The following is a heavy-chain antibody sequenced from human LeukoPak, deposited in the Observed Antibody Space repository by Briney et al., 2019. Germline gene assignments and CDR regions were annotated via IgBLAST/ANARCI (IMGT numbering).Heavy chain of an antibody. Sequence: SVKVSCKASGGTFSSYAISWVRQAPGQGLEWMGGIIPIFGTANYAQKFQGRVTITADESTSTAYMELSSLRSEDTAVYYCARDPYYGPKKEYYYYGMDVWGQGTTVTVSS. CDR1: GGTFSSYA. CDR3: ARDPYYGPKKEYYYYGMDV. CDR2: IIPIFGTA. D-gene: IGHD3-10*01. J-gene: IGHJ6*02. V-gene: IGHV1-69*01.